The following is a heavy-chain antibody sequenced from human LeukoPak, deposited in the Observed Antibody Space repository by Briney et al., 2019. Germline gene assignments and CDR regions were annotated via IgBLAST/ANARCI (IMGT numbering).Heavy chain of an antibody. V-gene: IGHV3-33*01. D-gene: IGHD3-10*01. CDR1: GFTFSSYA. J-gene: IGHJ4*02. Sequence: QPGRSLRLSCTAPGFTFSSYAIHWIRQAPGKGLGWVALVWHDGSNRYYADSVKGRFTISRDNSKNTVYLQMNSLRAEDTAVYYCARELFGSGSCPDYWGQGTLVTVPS. CDR2: VWHDGSNR. CDR3: ARELFGSGSCPDY.